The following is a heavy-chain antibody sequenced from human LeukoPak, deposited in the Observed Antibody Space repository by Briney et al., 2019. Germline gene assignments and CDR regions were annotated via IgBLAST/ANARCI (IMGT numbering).Heavy chain of an antibody. CDR2: IYTSGST. CDR3: AREREWELPFDAFDI. D-gene: IGHD1-26*01. CDR1: GGSISSYY. Sequence: SETLSLTCTVSGGSISSYYWSWIRQPAGKGLEWIGRIYTSGSTNYNPSLKSRVTMSVDTSKNQFSLKLSSVTAADTAVYYCAREREWELPFDAFDIWGQGTMVTVSS. V-gene: IGHV4-4*07. J-gene: IGHJ3*02.